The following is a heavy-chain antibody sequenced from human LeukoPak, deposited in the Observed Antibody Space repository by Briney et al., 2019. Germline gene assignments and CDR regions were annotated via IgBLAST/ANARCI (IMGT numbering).Heavy chain of an antibody. J-gene: IGHJ2*01. CDR1: GGSISSSGYY. Sequence: SETLSLTCTVSGGSISSSGYYWGWIRQPPGKGLEWIGSIFHSGSTYYNPSLQSRVTISVDTSKNQFSLKLSSVTAADTAVYHCARQVAGSGWGVGGWYFDLWGRGTLVTVSS. V-gene: IGHV4-39*01. CDR3: ARQVAGSGWGVGGWYFDL. D-gene: IGHD6-19*01. CDR2: IFHSGST.